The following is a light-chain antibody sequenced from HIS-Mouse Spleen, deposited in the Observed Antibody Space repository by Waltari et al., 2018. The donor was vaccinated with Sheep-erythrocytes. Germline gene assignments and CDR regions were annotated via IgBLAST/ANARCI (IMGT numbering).Light chain of an antibody. CDR3: CSYAGSSTPWV. CDR2: EGS. J-gene: IGLJ3*02. CDR1: SSDVGSYNL. V-gene: IGLV2-23*01. Sequence: QSALTQPASVSGSPGQSITISCTGTSSDVGSYNLVSWYHQHPGKAPKPMIYEGSKRPSGVFNRCSCSKSGNTASLAISGLQAEDEADYYCCSYAGSSTPWVFGGGTKLTVL.